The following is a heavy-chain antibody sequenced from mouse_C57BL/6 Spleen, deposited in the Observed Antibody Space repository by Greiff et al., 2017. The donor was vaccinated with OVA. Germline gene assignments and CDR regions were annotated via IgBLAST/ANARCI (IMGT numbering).Heavy chain of an antibody. Sequence: EVQVVESGGGLVKPGGSLKLSCAASGFTFSDYGMHWVRQAPEKGLEWVAYISSGSSTIYYADTVKGRFTISRDNAKNTLFLQMTSQRSEDTAMYYCARSFITTVVAIDYWGQGTTLTVSS. D-gene: IGHD1-1*01. CDR3: ARSFITTVVAIDY. J-gene: IGHJ2*01. CDR1: GFTFSDYG. CDR2: ISSGSSTI. V-gene: IGHV5-17*01.